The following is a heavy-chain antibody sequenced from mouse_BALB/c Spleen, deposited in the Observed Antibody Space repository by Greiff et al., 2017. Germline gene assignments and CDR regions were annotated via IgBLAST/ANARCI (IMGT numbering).Heavy chain of an antibody. J-gene: IGHJ3*01. D-gene: IGHD4-1*01. CDR2: IWGDGST. Sequence: QVQLKESGPGLVAPSQSLSITCTVSGFSLTSYGVSWVRQPPGKGLGWLGVIWGDGSTNYHSALISRLSISKDNSQSQFCLKLNSLHTDDTATYYCAAWDRAYWGQGTLVTVSA. V-gene: IGHV2-3*01. CDR3: AAWDRAY. CDR1: GFSLTSYG.